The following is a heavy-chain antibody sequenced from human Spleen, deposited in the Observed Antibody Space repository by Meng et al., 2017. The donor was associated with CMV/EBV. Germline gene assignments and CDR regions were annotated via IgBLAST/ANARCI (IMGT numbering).Heavy chain of an antibody. CDR2: IDNRGKS. CDR3: ERIERRRILKYCGSDCSTTDY. J-gene: IGHJ4*02. CDR1: RDV. V-gene: IGHV4-4*02. Sequence: RDVWTWVSQGPGRGLEWSGEIDNRGKSNDNQCLKSQVTISVDKFKDKVSLKMGSVTAADTAVYYCERIERRRILKYCGSDCSTTDYWGQGTLVTVSS. D-gene: IGHD2-21*02.